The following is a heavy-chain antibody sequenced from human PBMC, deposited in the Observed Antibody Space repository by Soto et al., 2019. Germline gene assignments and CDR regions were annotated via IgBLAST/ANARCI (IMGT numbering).Heavy chain of an antibody. CDR3: ARGLYYYDSSGYLAADY. CDR1: GGSFSGYY. V-gene: IGHV4-59*01. CDR2: IYYSGST. J-gene: IGHJ4*02. Sequence: SETLSLTGAVYGGSFSGYYWSWIRQPPGKGLEWIGYIYYSGSTNYNPSLKSRVTISVDTSKNQFSLKLSSVTAADTAVYYCARGLYYYDSSGYLAADYWGQGTLVTVSS. D-gene: IGHD3-22*01.